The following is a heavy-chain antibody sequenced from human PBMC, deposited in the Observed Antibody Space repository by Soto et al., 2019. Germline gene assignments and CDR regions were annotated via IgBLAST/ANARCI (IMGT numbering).Heavy chain of an antibody. Sequence: GGSLRLSCAASGFTFSSYAMSWVRQAPGKGLEWVSAISGSGGSTYYADSVKGRFTISRDNSKNTLYLQMNSLRAEDTAVYYCAKVPDSHSTYWYFDLWGRGTLVTVSS. D-gene: IGHD2-2*01. CDR3: AKVPDSHSTYWYFDL. CDR1: GFTFSSYA. CDR2: ISGSGGST. V-gene: IGHV3-23*01. J-gene: IGHJ2*01.